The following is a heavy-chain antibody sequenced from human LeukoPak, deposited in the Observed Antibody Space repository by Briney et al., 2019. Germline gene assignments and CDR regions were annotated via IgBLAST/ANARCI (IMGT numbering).Heavy chain of an antibody. D-gene: IGHD1-26*01. CDR1: GFTFSSYE. CDR2: ISSRGSTI. J-gene: IGHJ3*02. V-gene: IGHV3-48*03. Sequence: GGSLRLSCAASGFTFSSYEMNWVRQAPGKGLEWVSYISSRGSTIYYADSVKGRFTISRDNAKNSLYLQMNSLRAEDTAVYYCARDQGELLHLQDAFDIWGQGTMVTVSS. CDR3: ARDQGELLHLQDAFDI.